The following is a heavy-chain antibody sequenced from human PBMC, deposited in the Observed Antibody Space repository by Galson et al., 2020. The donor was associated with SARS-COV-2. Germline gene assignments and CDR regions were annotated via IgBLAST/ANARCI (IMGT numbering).Heavy chain of an antibody. CDR3: ARGKVVVLPSPVLGLGPHYYQYAMDV. CDR2: FYHTGSY. D-gene: IGHD3-16*01. CDR1: GGSLSGYS. Sequence: ETSETLSLTCAVFGGSLSGYSYSWVRQPPGKGLEWLAEFYHTGSYNPNPSLRSRVTASLDTSKNQFSLRLTSVTAADTGVYFCARGKVVVLPSPVLGLGPHYYQYAMDVWGQGTTVTVSS. J-gene: IGHJ6*02. V-gene: IGHV4-34*01.